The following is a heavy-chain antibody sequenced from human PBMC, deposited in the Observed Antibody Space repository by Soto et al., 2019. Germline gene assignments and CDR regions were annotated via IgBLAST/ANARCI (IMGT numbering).Heavy chain of an antibody. V-gene: IGHV1-69*06. J-gene: IGHJ4*02. CDR1: GGTFSSYA. D-gene: IGHD5-12*01. Sequence: GASVKVSCKASGGTFSSYAISWVRQAPGQRLEWMGWVIPIFGTANYAQKFQGRVTITADTSTTTAYMELSSLTTEDTAIYSCARDPRGWNLGEGYDFWGQGTQVTVSS. CDR2: VIPIFGTA. CDR3: ARDPRGWNLGEGYDF.